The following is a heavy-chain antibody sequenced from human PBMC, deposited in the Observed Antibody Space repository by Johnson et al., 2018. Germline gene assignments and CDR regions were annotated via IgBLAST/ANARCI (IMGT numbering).Heavy chain of an antibody. CDR2: IWYDGSNK. J-gene: IGHJ3*02. CDR3: AREARAYARGSDAFDI. V-gene: IGHV3-33*01. D-gene: IGHD2-21*01. CDR1: GFTFSSYG. Sequence: QVQLVESGGGVVQPGRSLRLSCAASGFTFSSYGMHWVRQAPGKGLEWVAVIWYDGSNKYYADSVKGRFTISRDNSKNTRYLQMNSRRAEDTAVYYCAREARAYARGSDAFDIWGQGAMVTVSS.